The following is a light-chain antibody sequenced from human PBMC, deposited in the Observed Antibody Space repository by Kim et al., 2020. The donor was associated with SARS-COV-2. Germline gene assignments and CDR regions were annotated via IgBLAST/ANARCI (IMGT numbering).Light chain of an antibody. Sequence: SYELTQPPSVSVAPGKTASITCGGNNIGSKSVHWYQQKPGQAPVLVIYYDSDRPSGIPERFSGSNSGNTATLTISRVEAGDEADYYCQVWDTKMVFG. CDR2: YDS. V-gene: IGLV3-21*04. CDR1: NIGSKS. CDR3: QVWDTKMV. J-gene: IGLJ2*01.